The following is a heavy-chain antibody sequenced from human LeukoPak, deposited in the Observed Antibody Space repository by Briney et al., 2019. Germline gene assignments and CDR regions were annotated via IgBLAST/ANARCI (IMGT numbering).Heavy chain of an antibody. J-gene: IGHJ3*02. Sequence: SVKVSCKASGGTFSSYAISWVRRAPGQGLEWMGGIIPIFGTANYAQKFQGRVTITADKSTSTAYMELSSLRSEDTAVYYCARVVTDHDAFDIWGQGTMVTVSS. CDR1: GGTFSSYA. CDR3: ARVVTDHDAFDI. CDR2: IIPIFGTA. V-gene: IGHV1-69*06.